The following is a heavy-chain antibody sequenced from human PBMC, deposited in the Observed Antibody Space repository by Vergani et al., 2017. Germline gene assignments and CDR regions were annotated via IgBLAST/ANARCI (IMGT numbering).Heavy chain of an antibody. V-gene: IGHV3-30*02. J-gene: IGHJ4*02. Sequence: VQLVESGGGVVQRGGSLRLSCATSGFTLSNYDMQWIRQGPVKGLEFVAFIQFDGSNQYYADSVKGRFTLSRDFSKNTLYLQMNSLRTDDTATYYCAKHFRGWGIDYWGQGTQVIVSS. D-gene: IGHD3-16*01. CDR1: GFTLSNYD. CDR3: AKHFRGWGIDY. CDR2: IQFDGSNQ.